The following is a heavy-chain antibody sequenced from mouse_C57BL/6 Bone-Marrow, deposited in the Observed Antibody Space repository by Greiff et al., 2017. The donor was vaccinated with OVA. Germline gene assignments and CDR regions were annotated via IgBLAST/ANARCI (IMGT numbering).Heavy chain of an antibody. CDR2: SRNKANDYTT. V-gene: IGHV7-1*01. CDR1: GFTFSDFY. J-gene: IGHJ4*01. Sequence: EVQLVESGGGLVQSGRSLRLSCATSGFTFSDFYMEWVRQAPGKGLEWIAASRNKANDYTTEYSASVKGRFIVSRDTSQSILYLQMNALRAEDTAIYYCARDAPRAMDYWGQGTSVTVSS. CDR3: ARDAPRAMDY.